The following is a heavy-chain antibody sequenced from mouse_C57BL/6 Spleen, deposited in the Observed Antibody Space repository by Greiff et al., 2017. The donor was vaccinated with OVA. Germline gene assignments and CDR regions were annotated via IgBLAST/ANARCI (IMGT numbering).Heavy chain of an antibody. J-gene: IGHJ3*01. CDR1: GYTFTDYN. CDR2: INPNNGGT. Sequence: VQLQQSGPELVKPGASVKMSCKASGYTFTDYNMHWVKQSHGKSLEWIGYINPNNGGTSYNQKFKGKATLTVNKSSSTAYMELRSLTSEDSAFYYCARGHYYGSSSFAYWGQGTLVTVSA. D-gene: IGHD1-1*01. CDR3: ARGHYYGSSSFAY. V-gene: IGHV1-22*01.